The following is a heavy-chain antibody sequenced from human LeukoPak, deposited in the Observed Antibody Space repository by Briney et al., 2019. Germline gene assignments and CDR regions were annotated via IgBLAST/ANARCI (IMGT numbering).Heavy chain of an antibody. CDR3: ARQERGYDGSGHRAFDI. V-gene: IGHV4-39*01. D-gene: IGHD3-22*01. CDR2: IYYSGST. Sequence: SHTPSHTCAIPTGSPTSRKYSPGWIRQPPGKGLHRLGSIYYSGSTYYNPSLKSRVTLSVDTSKDQFSLKLRSVTAADTAVYYCARQERGYDGSGHRAFDIWGQGTMVTISS. CDR1: TGSPTSRKYS. J-gene: IGHJ3*02.